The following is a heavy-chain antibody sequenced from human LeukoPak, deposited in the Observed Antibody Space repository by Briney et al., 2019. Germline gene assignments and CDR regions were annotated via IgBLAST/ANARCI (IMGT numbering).Heavy chain of an antibody. J-gene: IGHJ6*02. CDR3: ARETTWSGYYTRYFYYGMDV. D-gene: IGHD3-3*01. V-gene: IGHV3-30-3*01. CDR1: GFTFSSYD. Sequence: PGRSLRLSCAASGFTFSSYDMHWVRQAPGKGLEWVAIISYDGSNKYYADSMKGRFTTSRDHSKNTLYLQMNRLNTDDTAVYFCARETTWSGYYTRYFYYGMDVWGQGTTVTVSS. CDR2: ISYDGSNK.